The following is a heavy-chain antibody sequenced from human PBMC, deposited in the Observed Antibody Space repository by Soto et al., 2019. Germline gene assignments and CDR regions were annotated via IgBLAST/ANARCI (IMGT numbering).Heavy chain of an antibody. D-gene: IGHD1-26*01. Sequence: GGSLRLSCAASGFTFSIYAMTWVRQAPGKGLEWVSYISSSGSTIYYADSVKGRFTISRDNAKNSLYLQMNSLRAEDTAVYYCARAVGGSYLNWFDPWGQGILVTVS. V-gene: IGHV3-48*03. CDR1: GFTFSIYA. J-gene: IGHJ5*02. CDR3: ARAVGGSYLNWFDP. CDR2: ISSSGSTI.